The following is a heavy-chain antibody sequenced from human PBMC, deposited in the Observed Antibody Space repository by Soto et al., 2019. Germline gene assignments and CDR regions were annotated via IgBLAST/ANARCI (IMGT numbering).Heavy chain of an antibody. J-gene: IGHJ3*02. CDR2: ITTNGATT. D-gene: IGHD3-22*01. CDR1: GFGFSNYA. V-gene: IGHV3-23*01. CDR3: AKASPPDYYDSSGYYYGHAFDI. Sequence: GGSLRLSCAASGFGFSNYAMTWVRQAPGKGLEWVSSITTNGATTYYADSVKGRFTISRDNSKNTLYLQMNSLRAEDTAVYYCAKASPPDYYDSSGYYYGHAFDIWGQGTMVTVSS.